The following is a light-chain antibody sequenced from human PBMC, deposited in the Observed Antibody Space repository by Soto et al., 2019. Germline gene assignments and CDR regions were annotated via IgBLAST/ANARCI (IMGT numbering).Light chain of an antibody. CDR1: SSDVGSYKF. CDR3: SSYTSRSTWV. CDR2: EVS. J-gene: IGLJ3*02. Sequence: QSALTQPASVSGSPGQSITISCTGTSSDVGSYKFVSWYQQHPGKAPKLMIYEVSNRPSGVSDRFSGSKSGNTASLTISGLQAEDEADYYCSSYTSRSTWVFGGGTKVTVL. V-gene: IGLV2-14*01.